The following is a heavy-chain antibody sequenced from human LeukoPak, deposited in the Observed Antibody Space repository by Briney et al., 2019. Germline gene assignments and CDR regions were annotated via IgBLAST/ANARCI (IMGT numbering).Heavy chain of an antibody. D-gene: IGHD6-13*01. J-gene: IGHJ4*02. Sequence: ASVKVSCKASGGTFSSYAISWVRQAPGQGLEWTGRIIPILGIANYAQKFQGRVTITADKSTSTAYMELSSLRSEDTAVYYCARIQQLDDYWGQGTLVTVSS. CDR1: GGTFSSYA. CDR2: IIPILGIA. V-gene: IGHV1-69*04. CDR3: ARIQQLDDY.